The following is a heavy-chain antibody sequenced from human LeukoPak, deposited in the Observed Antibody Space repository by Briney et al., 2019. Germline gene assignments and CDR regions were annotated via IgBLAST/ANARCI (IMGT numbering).Heavy chain of an antibody. Sequence: GGSLRLSCAASGFTFSSFAMGWVRQAPGKGLEWVSTITGGGGTTYYADSVKGRFTISRDTSKNTLFLQMNSLRAEDTAVYYCARMRENRGNSYPNFDFWGQGTLVTVSS. J-gene: IGHJ4*02. V-gene: IGHV3-23*01. CDR2: ITGGGGTT. CDR3: ARMRENRGNSYPNFDF. CDR1: GFTFSSFA. D-gene: IGHD1-7*01.